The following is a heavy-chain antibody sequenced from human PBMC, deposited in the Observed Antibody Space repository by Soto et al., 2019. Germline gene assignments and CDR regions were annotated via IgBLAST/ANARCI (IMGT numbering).Heavy chain of an antibody. CDR1: GGSISSSNW. CDR3: ARAHPHDYGDYVGSYYFDY. CDR2: IYHSGST. D-gene: IGHD4-17*01. V-gene: IGHV4-4*02. Sequence: ASETLSLTCAGSGGSISSSNWWSWGRQPPGKGLEWIGEIYHSGSTNYNPSLKSRVTISVDKSKNQFSLKLSSVTAADTAVYYCARAHPHDYGDYVGSYYFDYWGQGTLVTVSS. J-gene: IGHJ4*02.